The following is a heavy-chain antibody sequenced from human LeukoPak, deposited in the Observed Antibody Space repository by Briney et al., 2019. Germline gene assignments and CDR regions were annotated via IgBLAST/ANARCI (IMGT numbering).Heavy chain of an antibody. V-gene: IGHV3-74*01. CDR1: GFTFSSYW. D-gene: IGHD3-16*01. CDR3: ARGRWGEAFDI. J-gene: IGHJ3*02. Sequence: GGSLRLSCAASGFTFSSYWMHWVRQAPGKGLVWVSRINSDGSSASYADSVKGRFTISRDNAKNTLHLQVNSLRADDTAVYYCARGRWGEAFDIWGQGTMVTVSS. CDR2: INSDGSSA.